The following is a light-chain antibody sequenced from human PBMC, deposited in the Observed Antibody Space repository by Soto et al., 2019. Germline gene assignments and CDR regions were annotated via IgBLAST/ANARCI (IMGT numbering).Light chain of an antibody. Sequence: EIVLTQSPATLSLSPGEIATLSCRASQTVNYFLAWYQQKPGQAPRLLIYDASNRATGTPSRFSGVGSGTDFTLTISSLEPEDFAVYYCQQRKDWPAITFGQGTRLE. CDR2: DAS. CDR1: QTVNYF. J-gene: IGKJ5*01. CDR3: QQRKDWPAIT. V-gene: IGKV3-11*01.